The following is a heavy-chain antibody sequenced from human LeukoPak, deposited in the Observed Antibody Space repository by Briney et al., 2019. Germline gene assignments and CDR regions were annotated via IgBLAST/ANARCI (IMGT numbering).Heavy chain of an antibody. J-gene: IGHJ4*02. V-gene: IGHV1-2*02. D-gene: IGHD2-2*01. CDR2: INPNSGGT. Sequence: ASVKVSCKASGYTFTSYYMHWVRQAPGQGLEWMGWINPNSGGTNYAQKFQGRVTMTRDTSISTAYMELSRLRSDDTAVYYCARGCSSTSCLDYWGQGTLVTVSS. CDR3: ARGCSSTSCLDY. CDR1: GYTFTSYY.